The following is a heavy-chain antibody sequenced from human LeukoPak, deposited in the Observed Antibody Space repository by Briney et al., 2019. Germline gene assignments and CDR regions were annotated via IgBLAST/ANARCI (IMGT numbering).Heavy chain of an antibody. D-gene: IGHD5-18*01. V-gene: IGHV3-48*03. CDR2: ISSSGSTI. J-gene: IGHJ1*01. Sequence: PGGSLRLSCAASGFTFSIYAMSWVRQAPGKGLEWVSYISSSGSTIYYADSVKGRFTISRDNAKNSLYLQMNSLRAEDTAVYYCARGMVTAMGPGYFQHWGQGTLVTVSS. CDR1: GFTFSIYA. CDR3: ARGMVTAMGPGYFQH.